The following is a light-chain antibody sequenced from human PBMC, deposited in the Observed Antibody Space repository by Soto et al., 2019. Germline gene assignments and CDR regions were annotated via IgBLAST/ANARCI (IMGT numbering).Light chain of an antibody. Sequence: QSVLTQPASVSGSPGQWITISCTGTRSDIGAYNYVSWYQHHPGKAPKVLIYDVNYRPSGVSSRFSGSKSGSTASLTISGLQAEDEAHYYCSSFTTSSTLVFGGGTKLTVL. CDR3: SSFTTSSTLV. CDR2: DVN. J-gene: IGLJ2*01. V-gene: IGLV2-14*03. CDR1: RSDIGAYNY.